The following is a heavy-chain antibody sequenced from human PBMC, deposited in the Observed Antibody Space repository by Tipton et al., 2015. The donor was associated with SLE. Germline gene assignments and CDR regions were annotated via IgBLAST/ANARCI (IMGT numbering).Heavy chain of an antibody. J-gene: IGHJ4*02. V-gene: IGHV3-66*02. Sequence: SLRLSCAVSGLTVSSNYMSWVRQAPGKGLEWVSIIYSGGTTYYADSVKGRFTISRANSKNTLYLQMNSLRGDDTAVYYCARGNFGKYYFDYWGQGTLVTVSS. CDR1: GLTVSSNY. D-gene: IGHD3-3*01. CDR3: ARGNFGKYYFDY. CDR2: IYSGGTT.